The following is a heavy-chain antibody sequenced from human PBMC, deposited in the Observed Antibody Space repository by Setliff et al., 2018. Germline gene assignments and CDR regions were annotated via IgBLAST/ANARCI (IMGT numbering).Heavy chain of an antibody. V-gene: IGHV4-4*08. D-gene: IGHD1-26*01. CDR1: GGSINNYY. J-gene: IGHJ6*03. CDR2: IYSSGRT. Sequence: ETLSLTCTVSGGSINNYYWSWIRQSPGKGLEWIGYIYSSGRTNYNPSLKSRVTLSVDTSNNQFSLKVSSVTAADTAVYYCARAPPNRYSGSYEYFYMDVWGKGTTVTVSS. CDR3: ARAPPNRYSGSYEYFYMDV.